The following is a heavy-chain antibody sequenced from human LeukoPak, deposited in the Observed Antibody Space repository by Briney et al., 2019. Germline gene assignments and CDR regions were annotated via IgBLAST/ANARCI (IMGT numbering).Heavy chain of an antibody. Sequence: SQTLSLTCAISGNSVSSNSAAWNWIRQSPSRGLEWLGRTYYRSKWYNDYAVSVKGRITINPDTSKNQFSLQLNSVTAADTAVYYCARSGRQLWSMIKEQNNWFDPWGQGTLVTVSS. V-gene: IGHV6-1*01. D-gene: IGHD5-18*01. J-gene: IGHJ5*02. CDR1: GNSVSSNSAA. CDR3: ARSGRQLWSMIKEQNNWFDP. CDR2: TYYRSKWYN.